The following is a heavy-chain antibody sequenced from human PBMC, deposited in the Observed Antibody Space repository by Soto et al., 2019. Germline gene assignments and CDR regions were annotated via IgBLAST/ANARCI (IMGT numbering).Heavy chain of an antibody. D-gene: IGHD6-6*01. Sequence: GSLRLSCAASGFTFSSYSMNWVRQAPGKGLEWVSSISSSSSYIYYADSVKGRFTISRDNAKNSLYLQMNSLRAEDTAVYYCARESSSSTQFDYWGQGTLVTVS. CDR1: GFTFSSYS. V-gene: IGHV3-21*01. J-gene: IGHJ4*02. CDR2: ISSSSSYI. CDR3: ARESSSSTQFDY.